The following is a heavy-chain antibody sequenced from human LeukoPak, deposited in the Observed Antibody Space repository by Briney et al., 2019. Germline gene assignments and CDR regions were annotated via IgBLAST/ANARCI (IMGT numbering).Heavy chain of an antibody. Sequence: SVKVSCKAPGGTFSSYAISWVRQAPGQGLEWMGRIIPIFGTANYAQKFQGRVTITTDESTSTAYMELSSLRSEDTAVYYCATTGIGPFDYWGQGTLVTVSS. J-gene: IGHJ4*02. D-gene: IGHD1-1*01. V-gene: IGHV1-69*05. CDR2: IIPIFGTA. CDR3: ATTGIGPFDY. CDR1: GGTFSSYA.